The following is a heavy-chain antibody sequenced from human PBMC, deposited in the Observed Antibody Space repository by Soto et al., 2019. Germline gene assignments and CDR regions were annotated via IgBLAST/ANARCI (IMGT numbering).Heavy chain of an antibody. V-gene: IGHV1-18*01. Sequence: AAVKVSCKASGCTFFTYDISWVRQAPGQGLEWMGWISTYSGDTKYAQKFQGRVTMTTDTSTTTAYLELRSLRSDDTAVYYCARHHGPTTSENWFDPWGQGTLVTVSS. D-gene: IGHD5-12*01. CDR2: ISTYSGDT. CDR1: GCTFFTYD. CDR3: ARHHGPTTSENWFDP. J-gene: IGHJ5*02.